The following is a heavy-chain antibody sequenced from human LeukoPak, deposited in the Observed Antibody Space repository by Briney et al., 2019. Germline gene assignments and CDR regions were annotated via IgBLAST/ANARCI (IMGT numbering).Heavy chain of an antibody. CDR1: GYSFTSYW. CDR2: IYPGDSDT. Sequence: GESLKISCKGSGYSFTSYWIGWVRQMPGKGLEWMGIIYPGDSDTRYSPSFQGQVTISADKSISTAYLQWSSLKASDTAMYYCARLFLGPCQLYYGFDPWGQGTLVTVSS. J-gene: IGHJ5*02. D-gene: IGHD3-16*01. CDR3: ARLFLGPCQLYYGFDP. V-gene: IGHV5-51*01.